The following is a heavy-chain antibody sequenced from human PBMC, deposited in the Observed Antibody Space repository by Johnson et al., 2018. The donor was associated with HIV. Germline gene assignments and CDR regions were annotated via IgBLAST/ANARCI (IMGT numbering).Heavy chain of an antibody. CDR2: IYSGGRT. V-gene: IGHV3-53*01. CDR1: EFTVSSNY. CDR3: AKVRRGSSWYIAFDI. Sequence: VQLVESGGGLIQPGGSPRLSCAASEFTVSSNYMSWVRQAPGKGLEWVSVIYSGGRTFYADSVKGRFTISRDNSKNTLYLQMNSLRAEDTAVYYCAKVRRGSSWYIAFDIRGQGTMVTVSS. J-gene: IGHJ3*02. D-gene: IGHD6-13*01.